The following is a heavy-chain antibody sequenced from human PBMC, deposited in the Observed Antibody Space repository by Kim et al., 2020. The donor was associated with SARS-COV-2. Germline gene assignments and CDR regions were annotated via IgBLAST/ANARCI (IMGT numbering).Heavy chain of an antibody. Sequence: GGSLRPSCAASGFSFSTSWMTWVRQAPGKGLEWVANIKEDGSEKYLLDSVKGRFTVSRDNARNSLFLQMNSLRAEDTAMYFCATLEWGRSPTFDYWGRGT. J-gene: IGHJ4*01. CDR3: ATLEWGRSPTFDY. D-gene: IGHD3-3*01. CDR1: GFSFSTSW. CDR2: IKEDGSEK. V-gene: IGHV3-7*01.